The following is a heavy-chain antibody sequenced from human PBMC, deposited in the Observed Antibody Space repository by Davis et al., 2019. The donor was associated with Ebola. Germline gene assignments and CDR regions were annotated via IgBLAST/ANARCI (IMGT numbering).Heavy chain of an antibody. J-gene: IGHJ4*02. CDR1: GGSFSGYY. Sequence: SETLSLTCAVYGGSFSGYYWSWIRQPPRKGLEWIGEINHSGSTNYNPSIKSRVTISVDTSKNRFSLKLSSVTAADTAVYYCARGRSKLVYWGQGTLVTVSS. CDR2: INHSGST. V-gene: IGHV4-34*01. CDR3: ARGRSKLVY.